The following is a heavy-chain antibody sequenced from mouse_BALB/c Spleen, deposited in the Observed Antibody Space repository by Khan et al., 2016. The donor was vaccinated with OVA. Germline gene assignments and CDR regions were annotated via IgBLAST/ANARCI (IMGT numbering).Heavy chain of an antibody. D-gene: IGHD1-1*01. V-gene: IGHV1-9*01. J-gene: IGHJ2*01. CDR1: GFTFSNHW. Sequence: VQLQESGAELMKPGASVKISCKATGFTFSNHWIEWVKQRPGHGLEWIGQILPGSGDTNYNEKFEGKATFTADTSSNTAYMQLSSLTSEDSAVYYCALYGSRGDYWGQGTTLTVSS. CDR2: ILPGSGDT. CDR3: ALYGSRGDY.